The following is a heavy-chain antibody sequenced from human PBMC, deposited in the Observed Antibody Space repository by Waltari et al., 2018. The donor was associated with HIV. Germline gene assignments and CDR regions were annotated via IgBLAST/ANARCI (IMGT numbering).Heavy chain of an antibody. CDR3: ARDRGPLLFYFDY. CDR2: IIPIFGTA. D-gene: IGHD2-8*02. V-gene: IGHV1-69*06. Sequence: QVQLVQSGAEVKKPGSSVKVSCKASGGPFSSYAISWVRQAPGQGLEWMGGIIPIFGTANYAQKFQGRVTITADISTSTAYMELSSLRSEDSAMYYCARDRGPLLFYFDYWGQGTLVTVSS. J-gene: IGHJ4*02. CDR1: GGPFSSYA.